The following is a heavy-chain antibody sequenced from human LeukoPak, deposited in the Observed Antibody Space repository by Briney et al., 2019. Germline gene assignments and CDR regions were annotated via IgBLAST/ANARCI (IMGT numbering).Heavy chain of an antibody. CDR1: GFTFTSYG. Sequence: ASVKVSCKASGFTFTSYGISWVRQAPGQGLEWMGWISAYNGNTNYAQKLQGRVTMTTDTSTSTAYMELRSLRSDDTAVYYCARVGYCSSTSCYQVGVSAFDIWGQGTMVTVSS. V-gene: IGHV1-18*01. CDR3: ARVGYCSSTSCYQVGVSAFDI. CDR2: ISAYNGNT. J-gene: IGHJ3*02. D-gene: IGHD2-2*01.